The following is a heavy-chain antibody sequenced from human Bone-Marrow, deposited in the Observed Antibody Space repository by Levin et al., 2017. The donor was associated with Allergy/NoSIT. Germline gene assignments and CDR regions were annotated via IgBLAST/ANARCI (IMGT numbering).Heavy chain of an antibody. V-gene: IGHV3-30-3*01. D-gene: IGHD5-18*01. CDR3: AREGSYGFPIFDY. CDR2: ISYDGSNK. CDR1: GFTFSSYA. J-gene: IGHJ4*02. Sequence: GESLKISCAASGFTFSSYAMHWVRQAPGKGLEWVAVISYDGSNKYYADSVKGRFTISRDNSKNTLYLQMNSLRAEDTAVYYCAREGSYGFPIFDYWGQGTLVTVSS.